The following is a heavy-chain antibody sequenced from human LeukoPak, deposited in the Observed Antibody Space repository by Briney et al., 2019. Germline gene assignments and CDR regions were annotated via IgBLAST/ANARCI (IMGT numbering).Heavy chain of an antibody. J-gene: IGHJ4*02. D-gene: IGHD6-13*01. Sequence: PSETLSLTCTVSAGSISSSSYSWGWIRQPPGKGLEWIGSIYYSGSTNYNPSLKSRVTISVDTSKNQFSLKLSSVTAADTAVYYCAGSGYSNANGDYWGQGTLVTVSS. CDR2: IYYSGST. CDR3: AGSGYSNANGDY. CDR1: AGSISSSSYS. V-gene: IGHV4-39*07.